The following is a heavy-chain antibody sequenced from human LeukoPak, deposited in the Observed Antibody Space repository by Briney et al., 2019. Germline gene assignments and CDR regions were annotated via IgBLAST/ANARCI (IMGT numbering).Heavy chain of an antibody. J-gene: IGHJ5*02. CDR3: ARPPGIAAAWLDP. CDR2: LSYSGST. Sequence: PSETLSLTCTVSGGSISTSYYYWGRIRQPPGKGLEWIGTLSYSGSTYYNPSLKSRVTISVDTSKDQFSLKLSSLTAADTGVYYCARPPGIAAAWLDPWGQGTLVTVSS. CDR1: GGSISTSYYY. V-gene: IGHV4-39*01. D-gene: IGHD6-13*01.